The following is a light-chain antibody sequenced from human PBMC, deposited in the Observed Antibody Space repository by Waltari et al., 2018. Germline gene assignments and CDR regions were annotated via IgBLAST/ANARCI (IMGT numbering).Light chain of an antibody. CDR2: QAS. V-gene: IGKV1-5*03. Sequence: DFQMTQSPSILSASVGDRVTIPCRASQSVGRLLAWYQQKPGSAPKLLIYQASNLESGVPSRFSGAGSGTEFTLTISSLQPDDLATYYCQQYIAYWTFGQGTKVQSK. J-gene: IGKJ1*01. CDR3: QQYIAYWT. CDR1: QSVGRL.